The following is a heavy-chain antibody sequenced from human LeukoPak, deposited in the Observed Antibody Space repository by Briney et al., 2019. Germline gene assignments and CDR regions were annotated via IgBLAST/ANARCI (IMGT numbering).Heavy chain of an antibody. CDR3: AREGQGGDILTGYSDAFDI. V-gene: IGHV4-59*01. CDR1: GGSISSYY. J-gene: IGHJ3*02. D-gene: IGHD3-9*01. Sequence: PSETLSLTCTVSGGSISSYYWSWIRQPPGKGLGWIGYIYYSGSTNYNPSLKSRVTIAVSTSKNKFSLKLSTVAAADTAVYYCAREGQGGDILTGYSDAFDIWGQGTMVTVSS. CDR2: IYYSGST.